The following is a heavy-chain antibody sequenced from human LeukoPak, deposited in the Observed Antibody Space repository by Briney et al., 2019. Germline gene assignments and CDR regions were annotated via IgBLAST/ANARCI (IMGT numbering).Heavy chain of an antibody. Sequence: GGSLRLSCAASGFTFSSYGMHWVRQAPGKGLEGVAGIWYDGSNKYYADSVKGRFTISRDNSKNTLYLQMNSLRAEDTAVYYCARKYSSSWYALLGMDVWGQGTTVTVSS. CDR2: IWYDGSNK. V-gene: IGHV3-33*01. D-gene: IGHD6-13*01. CDR3: ARKYSSSWYALLGMDV. CDR1: GFTFSSYG. J-gene: IGHJ6*02.